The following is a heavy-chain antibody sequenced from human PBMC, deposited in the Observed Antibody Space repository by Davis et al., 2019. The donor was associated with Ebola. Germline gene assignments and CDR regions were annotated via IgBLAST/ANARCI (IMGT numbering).Heavy chain of an antibody. J-gene: IGHJ4*02. V-gene: IGHV5-51*01. CDR2: IYPGDSAT. Sequence: GGSLRLSCKGSGYSFTSYWIGWXXXXXXXXXXXXCIIYPGDSATRYSPSFQGQVTISADKSISTAYLQWSSLKASATAMYYCAREMATIRGEFDYWGQGTLVTVSS. D-gene: IGHD5-24*01. CDR3: AREMATIRGEFDY. CDR1: GYSFTSYW.